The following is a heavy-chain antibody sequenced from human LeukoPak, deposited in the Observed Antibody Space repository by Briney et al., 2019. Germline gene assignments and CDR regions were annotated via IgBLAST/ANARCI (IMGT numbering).Heavy chain of an antibody. CDR1: GYTFTSYT. Sequence: SVKVSCKASGYTFTSYTISWVRQAPGQGLEWMGRIIPILGIANYAQKFQGRVTITADKSTSTAYMELSSLRSEDTAVYYCARARGIAARPWWYWGQGTLVTVSS. CDR3: ARARGIAARPWWY. V-gene: IGHV1-69*02. CDR2: IIPILGIA. D-gene: IGHD6-6*01. J-gene: IGHJ4*02.